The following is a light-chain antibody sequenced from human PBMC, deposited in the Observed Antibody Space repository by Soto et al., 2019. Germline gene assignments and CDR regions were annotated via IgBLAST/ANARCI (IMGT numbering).Light chain of an antibody. CDR1: SSNIGNNF. CDR3: STWDASLSGRV. Sequence: QSVLTQPPSASGTPGQKVTISCSGGSSNIGNNFVSWYQQLPGTAPKLLIYSDDQRPSGVPDRVSGSKSGTSASLAISGLRSEDEADSYCSTWDASLSGRVFGGGTKLTVL. CDR2: SDD. J-gene: IGLJ3*02. V-gene: IGLV1-47*02.